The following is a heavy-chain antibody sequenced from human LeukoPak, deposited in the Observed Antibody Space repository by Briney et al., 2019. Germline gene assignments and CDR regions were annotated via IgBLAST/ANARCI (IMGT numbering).Heavy chain of an antibody. Sequence: PGKSLRLSCAASGFTFDSYAMHWVRQAPGKGLEWVALIWYDGTNQYYADSVMGRFTISRDNSKNTLYLQMSSLRAEDTAVYYCAQLLDDNPIRWYFALWGRGALVTVSS. CDR1: GFTFDSYA. D-gene: IGHD1-14*01. CDR3: AQLLDDNPIRWYFAL. V-gene: IGHV3-33*08. CDR2: IWYDGTNQ. J-gene: IGHJ2*01.